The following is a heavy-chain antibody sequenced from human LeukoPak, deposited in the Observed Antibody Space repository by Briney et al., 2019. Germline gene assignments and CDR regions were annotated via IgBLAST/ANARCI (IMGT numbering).Heavy chain of an antibody. Sequence: GGSLRLSCAASGFTFSNAWMSWVRQAPGKGLEWVANIKQDGSEKYYVDSVRGRFTISRDNAKNSLYLQMNSLRAEDTAVYYCARIITIKVMDVWGQGTTVTVSS. D-gene: IGHD5-24*01. CDR1: GFTFSNAW. CDR3: ARIITIKVMDV. J-gene: IGHJ6*02. CDR2: IKQDGSEK. V-gene: IGHV3-7*01.